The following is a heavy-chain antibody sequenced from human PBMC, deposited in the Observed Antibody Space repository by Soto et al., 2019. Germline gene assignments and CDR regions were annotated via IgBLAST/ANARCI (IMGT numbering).Heavy chain of an antibody. J-gene: IGHJ3*02. V-gene: IGHV3-53*01. CDR3: ARERIAAGGTHDAIDI. Sequence: ESGGDLIQPGGSLRLSCAASGLSVSTNYMTWVRQAPGKGLEWVSLIFAGGSTYYADSVKGRFTISRDNSKNTLYLQMNSLSAEDTGVYYCARERIAAGGTHDAIDIWGQGTMVTVSS. D-gene: IGHD6-13*01. CDR1: GLSVSTNY. CDR2: IFAGGST.